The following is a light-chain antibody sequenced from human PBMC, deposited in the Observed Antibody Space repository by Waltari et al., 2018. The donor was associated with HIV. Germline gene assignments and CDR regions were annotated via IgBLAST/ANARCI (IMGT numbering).Light chain of an antibody. CDR3: SSDTSRKTLI. CDR1: SHDIGPSQY. Sequence: QSALTQPASVSGSPGQSITISCSGSSHDIGPSQYVSWYQQHPDKAPRLIIYEVSNRPSGVSTRFSGSKSGDTASLIISGLQPEDEADYYCSSDTSRKTLIFGGGTRLTVL. CDR2: EVS. V-gene: IGLV2-14*01. J-gene: IGLJ2*01.